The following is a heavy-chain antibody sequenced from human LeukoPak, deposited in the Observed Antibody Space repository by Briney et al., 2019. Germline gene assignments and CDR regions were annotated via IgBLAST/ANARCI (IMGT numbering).Heavy chain of an antibody. CDR3: VKTTWGSTSFFFDY. CDR2: ISSNGGST. CDR1: GFTFSSYG. D-gene: IGHD7-27*01. V-gene: IGHV3-64D*09. Sequence: PGGSLRLSCSASGFTFSSYGMHWVRQAPGKGLEYVSAISSNGGSTYYADSVKGRFTVSRDNSKNTLYLQMSSLIPEDTAVYYCVKTTWGSTSFFFDYWGQGTLVTVSS. J-gene: IGHJ4*02.